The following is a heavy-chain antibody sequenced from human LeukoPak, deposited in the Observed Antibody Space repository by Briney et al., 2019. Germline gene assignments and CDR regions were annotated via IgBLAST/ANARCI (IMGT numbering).Heavy chain of an antibody. V-gene: IGHV3-30*02. J-gene: IGHJ3*02. Sequence: PGGSLRLSCVASGFTFSRYGMHWVRQAPGKGLEWVAFIQDDGRRTEYADSVKGRFTISRDNSKNTLYLQMNSLRAEDTAVYYCANLPRNDYGTNYFDIWGQGTMVTVSS. CDR3: ANLPRNDYGTNYFDI. D-gene: IGHD1-1*01. CDR1: GFTFSRYG. CDR2: IQDDGRRT.